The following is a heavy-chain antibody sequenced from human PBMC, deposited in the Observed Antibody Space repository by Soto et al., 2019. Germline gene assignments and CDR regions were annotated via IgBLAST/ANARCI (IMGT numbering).Heavy chain of an antibody. CDR2: IIPIFGTA. J-gene: IGHJ6*02. D-gene: IGHD3-16*02. Sequence: GASVKVSCKASGGTFSSYAISWVRQAPGQGLEWMGGIIPIFGTANYAQKFQGRVTITADESTSTAYMELSSLRSEDTAVYYCARGSDDYVWGSYRSCYYYGMDVWG. CDR1: GGTFSSYA. CDR3: ARGSDDYVWGSYRSCYYYGMDV. V-gene: IGHV1-69*13.